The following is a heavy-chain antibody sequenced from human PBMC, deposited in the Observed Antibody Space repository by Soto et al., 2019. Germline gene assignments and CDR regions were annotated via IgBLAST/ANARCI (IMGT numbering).Heavy chain of an antibody. D-gene: IGHD3-22*01. J-gene: IGHJ4*02. V-gene: IGHV1-3*01. CDR2: INVGNGNT. Sequence: ASVKVSCKASGYIFTTYAMHWVRQAPGQRLEWMGWINVGNGNTKYSQKFQGRVTITRDTSASTAHMELSSLRSEDTAVYYCAYDSSGYLDYWGQGTLVTVSS. CDR1: GYIFTTYA. CDR3: AYDSSGYLDY.